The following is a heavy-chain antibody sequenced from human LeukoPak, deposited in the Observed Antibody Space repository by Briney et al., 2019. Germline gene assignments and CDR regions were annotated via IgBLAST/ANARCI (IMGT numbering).Heavy chain of an antibody. CDR2: IYYSGST. CDR3: AADSSSWLDY. CDR1: GGSISSGGYY. D-gene: IGHD6-13*01. J-gene: IGHJ4*02. V-gene: IGHV4-31*11. Sequence: SETLSLTCAVSGGSISSGGYYWSWIRQHPGKGLEWIGYIYYSGSTYYNPSLKSRVTISVDTSKNQFSLKLSSVTAADTAVYYCAADSSSWLDYWGQGTLVTVSS.